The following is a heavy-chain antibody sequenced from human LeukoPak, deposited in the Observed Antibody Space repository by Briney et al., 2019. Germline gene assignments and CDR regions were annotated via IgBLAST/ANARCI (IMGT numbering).Heavy chain of an antibody. CDR3: ATPRDYYVYFDY. CDR2: FDPEDGET. D-gene: IGHD3-22*01. CDR1: VYTLTELS. Sequence: ASVKVSCKVSVYTLTELSMHWVRQAPGKGLEWMGGFDPEDGETIYAQKFQGRVTMTEDTSTDTAYMELSSLRSEDTAVYYCATPRDYYVYFDYWGQGTLVTVSS. V-gene: IGHV1-24*01. J-gene: IGHJ4*02.